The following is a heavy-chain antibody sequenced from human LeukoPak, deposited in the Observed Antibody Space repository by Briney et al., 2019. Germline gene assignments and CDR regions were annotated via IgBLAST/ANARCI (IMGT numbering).Heavy chain of an antibody. J-gene: IGHJ4*02. CDR1: GFTFRTYG. CDR2: IWYDGSNK. D-gene: IGHD3-22*01. Sequence: GGSLRLSCAASGFTFRTYGMHWVRQASGKGMEWAAVIWYDGSNKYYADSVKGRFTISRDNSKNTLYLQMNSLRAEDTAVYYCARGTRYDSSGYYSQDLDYWGQGTLVTVSS. CDR3: ARGTRYDSSGYYSQDLDY. V-gene: IGHV3-33*01.